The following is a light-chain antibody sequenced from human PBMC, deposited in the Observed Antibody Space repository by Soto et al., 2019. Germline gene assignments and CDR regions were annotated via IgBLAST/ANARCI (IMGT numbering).Light chain of an antibody. V-gene: IGLV2-14*01. CDR1: SRDVGGYNY. CDR2: DVS. CDR3: NAYTTSNTRQRG. J-gene: IGLJ1*01. Sequence: QSALNQPASVSGSPGQSITISCTGTSRDVGGYNYVSWYQQHPGKAPKFMIYDVSNRPSGVSTRFSGSKSGNTASLTSSGLQAEDEADYYCNAYTTSNTRQRGFGTGTKVTV.